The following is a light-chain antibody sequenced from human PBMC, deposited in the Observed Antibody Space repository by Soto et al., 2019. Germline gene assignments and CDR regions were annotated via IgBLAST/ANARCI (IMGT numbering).Light chain of an antibody. CDR2: GTS. V-gene: IGKV1-6*01. J-gene: IGKJ1*01. Sequence: AIQMTQSPSSLSASVGDRVTITCRASQDIQNDLGWYQQKPGKAPKLLIYGTSSLQSGVPSRFSGSGAGTDFTLTISSLQPEDFATYYCLQDYTFPWTFGQGTKVE. CDR3: LQDYTFPWT. CDR1: QDIQND.